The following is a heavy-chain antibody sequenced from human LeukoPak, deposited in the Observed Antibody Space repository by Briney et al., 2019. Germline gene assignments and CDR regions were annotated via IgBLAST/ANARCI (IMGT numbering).Heavy chain of an antibody. Sequence: PGGSLRLFCAASGFTFSSYSMNWVRQAPGKWLEWVSSISSSSSYIYYADSVKGRFTISRDNAKNSLYLQMNSLRTEDTAVYYCAKLIVVVPAPRDGMDVWGKGTTVTVSS. D-gene: IGHD2-2*01. CDR3: AKLIVVVPAPRDGMDV. V-gene: IGHV3-21*01. CDR2: ISSSSSYI. CDR1: GFTFSSYS. J-gene: IGHJ6*04.